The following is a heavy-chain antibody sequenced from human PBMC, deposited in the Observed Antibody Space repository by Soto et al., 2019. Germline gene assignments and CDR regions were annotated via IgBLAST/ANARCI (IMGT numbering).Heavy chain of an antibody. CDR1: GVIFSTNA. V-gene: IGHV1-69*01. Sequence: QVQLVQSGAEVKKPGSSVKVSCKASGVIFSTNAISWLRQAPGQGLERMGGIIPIFGTPNYAQRFQGRVTITADESTTTSYMELSRLKSEDTAVYYCARDRDDYGSGNYYNRIDFWGQGTLVTVSS. CDR3: ARDRDDYGSGNYYNRIDF. J-gene: IGHJ4*02. CDR2: IIPIFGTP. D-gene: IGHD3-10*01.